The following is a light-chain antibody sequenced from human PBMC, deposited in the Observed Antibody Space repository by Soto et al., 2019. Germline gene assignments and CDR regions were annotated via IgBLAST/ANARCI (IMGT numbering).Light chain of an antibody. CDR2: GAS. CDR1: QSVRSTY. CDR3: QQYGSSSWT. Sequence: PGERATLSCRASQSVRSTYLAWYQQQPGQAPRLLIYGASSRATGIPDRFSGSGSGTDFTLTISRLEPEDFAVYYCQQYGSSSWTFGQGTKVDI. J-gene: IGKJ1*01. V-gene: IGKV3-20*01.